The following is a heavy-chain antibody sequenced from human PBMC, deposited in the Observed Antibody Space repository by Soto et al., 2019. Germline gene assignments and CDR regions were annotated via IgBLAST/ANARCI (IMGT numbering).Heavy chain of an antibody. D-gene: IGHD6-6*01. CDR1: GFSFSNYA. V-gene: IGHV3-23*01. CDR3: AKLSATSVYVISSALDY. Sequence: GGSLRLSCAASGFSFSNYAMTWVRQAPGKGLEWVSAISGGGSNTFYADSVKGRFTISRDNSRKTLYLQMTSLRAEDAAVYYCAKLSATSVYVISSALDYWGQGTLVTVSS. J-gene: IGHJ4*02. CDR2: ISGGGSNT.